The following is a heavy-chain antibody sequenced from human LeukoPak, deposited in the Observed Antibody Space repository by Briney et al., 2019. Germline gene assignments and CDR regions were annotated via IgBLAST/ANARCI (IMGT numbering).Heavy chain of an antibody. CDR3: VRGTGY. CDR2: ISSNGDNT. Sequence: GRSLRLSCAASGFTFSDYGIHWVRQAPGKGLEYVSAISSNGDNTYYADSVKGRFTISRDNSKNTLYLQMSSLRADDTAVYYCVRGTGYWGQGTLVTVSS. J-gene: IGHJ4*02. V-gene: IGHV3-64D*06. CDR1: GFTFSDYG.